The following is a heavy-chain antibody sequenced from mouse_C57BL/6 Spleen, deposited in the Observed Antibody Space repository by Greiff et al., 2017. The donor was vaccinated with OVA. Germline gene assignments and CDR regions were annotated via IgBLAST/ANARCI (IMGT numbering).Heavy chain of an antibody. Sequence: QVQLKQPGAELVRPGSSVKLSCKASGYTFTSYWMHWVKQRPIQGLEWIGNIDPSDSETHYNQKFKDKATLTVDKSSSTACMQLSSLTSEDSAVFYCVGDDLDYWGQGTTLTVSS. J-gene: IGHJ2*01. D-gene: IGHD3-1*01. CDR2: IDPSDSET. V-gene: IGHV1-52*01. CDR3: VGDDLDY. CDR1: GYTFTSYW.